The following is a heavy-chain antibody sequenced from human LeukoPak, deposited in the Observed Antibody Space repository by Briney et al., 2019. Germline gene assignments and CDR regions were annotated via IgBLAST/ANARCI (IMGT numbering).Heavy chain of an antibody. J-gene: IGHJ6*03. CDR2: IQSDRSNE. CDR1: RFTFSSYG. D-gene: IGHD2-8*01. Sequence: PGGSLRHSCAASRFTFSSYGMHWVRQAPGKGLEWVAYIQSDRSNEQYADSVRGRFSISRDSSKNILYLQMNSLRAEDTAVYYCAKDRCSNGIGCYYYYMDVWGKGTTVTISS. V-gene: IGHV3-30*02. CDR3: AKDRCSNGIGCYYYYMDV.